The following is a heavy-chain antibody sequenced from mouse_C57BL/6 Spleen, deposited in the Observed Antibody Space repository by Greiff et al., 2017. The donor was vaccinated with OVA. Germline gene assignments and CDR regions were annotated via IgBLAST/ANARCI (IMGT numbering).Heavy chain of an antibody. CDR1: GYSITSGYY. Sequence: EVQLVESGPGLVKPSQSLSLTCSVTGYSITSGYYCNWIRQFPGNKLEWMGDISYDGSNNYNPYLKNRISITRDTSKNQVFLMLYSVTTEDTATNYCARDRGAMDYWGKGTSVTVSS. J-gene: IGHJ4*01. D-gene: IGHD3-1*01. CDR3: ARDRGAMDY. V-gene: IGHV3-6*01. CDR2: ISYDGSN.